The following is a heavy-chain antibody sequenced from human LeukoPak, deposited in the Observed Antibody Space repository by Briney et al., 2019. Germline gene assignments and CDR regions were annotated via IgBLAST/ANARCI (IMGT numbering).Heavy chain of an antibody. CDR2: IHHSGST. CDR3: ARDRTPRGGCFDP. J-gene: IGHJ5*02. CDR1: DGSFSVSDYY. D-gene: IGHD1-14*01. V-gene: IGHV4-34*01. Sequence: SETLSLTCGVYDGSFSVSDYYWSWIRQPPGKGLEWIGEIHHSGSTDYTPSLKSRVTISIDTSKDQFSLRLTSVTVADTAVYYCARDRTPRGGCFDPWGQGTLVTVSA.